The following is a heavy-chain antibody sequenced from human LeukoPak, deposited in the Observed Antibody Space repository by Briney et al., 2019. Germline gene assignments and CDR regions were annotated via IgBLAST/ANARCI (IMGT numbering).Heavy chain of an antibody. CDR3: ARDRLMDV. Sequence: GGSLRLSCAASGFTFSSYGMHWVRQAPGKGLEWVAVISYDGSNKYYADSVKGRFTISRDNSKNTLYLQMNSLRAEDTAVYYCARDRLMDVWGQGTTVTVSS. J-gene: IGHJ6*02. CDR2: ISYDGSNK. V-gene: IGHV3-30*03. CDR1: GFTFSSYG.